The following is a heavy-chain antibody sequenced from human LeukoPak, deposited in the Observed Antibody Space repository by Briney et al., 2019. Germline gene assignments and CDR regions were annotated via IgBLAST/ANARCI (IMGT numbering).Heavy chain of an antibody. D-gene: IGHD3-3*01. CDR1: GGSISSGSYY. J-gene: IGHJ6*02. Sequence: KPSETLSLTCTLSGGSISSGSYYWGWVRQPPGKGLEWIGSIYYSVSTYYNPSLKSRVTISVDTSKNQFSLKLSSVTAADTAVYYCARQPMNPREMTYYDFWSGYYTGEDYYGMDVWGQGTTVTVSS. V-gene: IGHV4-39*01. CDR3: ARQPMNPREMTYYDFWSGYYTGEDYYGMDV. CDR2: IYYSVST.